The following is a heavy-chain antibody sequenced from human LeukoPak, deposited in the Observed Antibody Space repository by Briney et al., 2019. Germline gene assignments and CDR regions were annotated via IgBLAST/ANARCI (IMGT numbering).Heavy chain of an antibody. CDR2: ITGRGEST. Sequence: GGSLRLSCAASGFTFSSYGMNWVRQAPGKGLEWVSGITGRGESTYYADSVKGRFTISRDNSKNTLYLQMNSLRAGDTAIYYCAKDRRLASFDYGGQGTLVTVSS. V-gene: IGHV3-23*01. J-gene: IGHJ4*02. CDR1: GFTFSSYG. CDR3: AKDRRLASFDY. D-gene: IGHD6-25*01.